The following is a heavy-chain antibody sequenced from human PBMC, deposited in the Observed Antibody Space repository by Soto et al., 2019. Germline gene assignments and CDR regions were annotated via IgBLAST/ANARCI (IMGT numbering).Heavy chain of an antibody. D-gene: IGHD3-10*01. Sequence: EVQLVESGGGLVQPGGSLRLSCAASGFTFSSYWMHWVRQAPGKGLVWVSRINSDGSSTSYADSVKGRFTISRDNAKNTLYLQMNSLRAEDTAVYYCARDFALLWFGEPGGVDYWGQGTLVTVSS. V-gene: IGHV3-74*01. J-gene: IGHJ4*02. CDR1: GFTFSSYW. CDR2: INSDGSST. CDR3: ARDFALLWFGEPGGVDY.